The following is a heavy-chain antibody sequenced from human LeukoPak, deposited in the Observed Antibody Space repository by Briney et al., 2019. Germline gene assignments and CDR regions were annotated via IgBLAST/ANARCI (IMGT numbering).Heavy chain of an antibody. Sequence: GGSLRLSCEASGFTFHNYAMHWVRQAPGKGLEWVSLVRGGGVSTYADSVKGRFTISRDNSKNSLYLQMNSLRTEDTALYYCAKDTGAGWSFDSWGLGTLVTVSS. D-gene: IGHD6-19*01. CDR3: AKDTGAGWSFDS. V-gene: IGHV3-43*02. CDR1: GFTFHNYA. CDR2: VRGGGVST. J-gene: IGHJ4*02.